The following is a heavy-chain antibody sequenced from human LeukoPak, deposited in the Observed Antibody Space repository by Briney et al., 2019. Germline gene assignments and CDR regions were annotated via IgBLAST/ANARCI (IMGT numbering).Heavy chain of an antibody. Sequence: GALRLSCAASGFTFSDYNMNWVRQAPGKGLEWVSYITNGGSTIHHADSVKGRFTISRDNAKKTLYLQMNSLRAEDTAVYYCARSIGLTGGGVDVWGQGTTVTVSS. V-gene: IGHV3-11*01. J-gene: IGHJ6*02. CDR1: GFTFSDYN. D-gene: IGHD3-9*01. CDR3: ARSIGLTGGGVDV. CDR2: ITNGGSTI.